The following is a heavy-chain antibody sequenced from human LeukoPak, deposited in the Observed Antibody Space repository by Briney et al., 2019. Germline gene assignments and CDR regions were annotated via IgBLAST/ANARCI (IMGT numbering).Heavy chain of an antibody. CDR2: ISSNGGST. J-gene: IGHJ4*02. CDR1: GFTFSNYA. V-gene: IGHV3-64*01. Sequence: GGSLRLSCAASGFTFSNYALHWVRQAPGKGLEHVSLISSNGGSTYYANSVKGRFTISRDNSKDTLYLHMGSLRAEDMAVYYCARVRGDYVVDYWGQGTLVTVSS. D-gene: IGHD4-17*01. CDR3: ARVRGDYVVDY.